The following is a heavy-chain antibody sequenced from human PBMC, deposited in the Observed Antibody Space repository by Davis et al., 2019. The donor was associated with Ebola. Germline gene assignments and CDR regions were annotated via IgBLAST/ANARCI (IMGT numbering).Heavy chain of an antibody. D-gene: IGHD4-11*01. CDR3: ARGHNYAHEY. CDR1: GYTFTDYN. CDR2: VILKSGAT. Sequence: ASAKVFCKASGYTFTDYNIHWMLQAPGQGLEWLGRVILKSGATNYAQKFQGRVTMTRDTSISTVYMELSSLRYDDTADYYCARGHNYAHEYWGQGTLVTVSS. V-gene: IGHV1-2*06. J-gene: IGHJ4*02.